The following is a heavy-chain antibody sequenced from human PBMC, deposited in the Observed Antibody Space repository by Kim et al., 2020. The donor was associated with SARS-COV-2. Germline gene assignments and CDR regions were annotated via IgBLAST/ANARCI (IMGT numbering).Heavy chain of an antibody. CDR3: ARGVLRYFDWLSKWGYFDY. CDR1: GGSFSGYY. D-gene: IGHD3-9*01. Sequence: SETLSLTCAVYGGSFSGYYWSWIRQPPGKGLEWIGEINHSGSTNYNPSLKSRVTISVDTSKNQFSLKLSSVTAADTAVYYCARGVLRYFDWLSKWGYFDYWGQGTLVTVSS. CDR2: INHSGST. V-gene: IGHV4-34*01. J-gene: IGHJ4*02.